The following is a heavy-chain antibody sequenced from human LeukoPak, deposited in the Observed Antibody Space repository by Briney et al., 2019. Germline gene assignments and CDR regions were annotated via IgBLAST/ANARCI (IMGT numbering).Heavy chain of an antibody. CDR1: GGSFSGYY. Sequence: PSETLSLTCAVYGGSFSGYYWSWIRQPPGKGLEWIGEINHSGSTNYNPSLKSRVTISVDTSKNQFSLKLSSVTAADTAVYYCARVVGGWFGYFDYWGQGTLVTVSS. CDR2: INHSGST. D-gene: IGHD3-10*01. J-gene: IGHJ4*02. V-gene: IGHV4-34*01. CDR3: ARVVGGWFGYFDY.